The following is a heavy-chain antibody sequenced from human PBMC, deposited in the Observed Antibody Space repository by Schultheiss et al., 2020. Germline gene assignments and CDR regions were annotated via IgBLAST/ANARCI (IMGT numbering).Heavy chain of an antibody. CDR1: GGSISSSSYY. V-gene: IGHV4-39*07. J-gene: IGHJ4*02. Sequence: SETLSLTCTVSGGSISSSSYYWGWIRQPPGKGLEWIGSIYHSGSTYYNPSLKSRVTISVDTSKNQFSLKLSSVTAADTAVYYCARNSGWYDYWGQGTLVTVSS. CDR3: ARNSGWYDY. CDR2: IYHSGST. D-gene: IGHD6-19*01.